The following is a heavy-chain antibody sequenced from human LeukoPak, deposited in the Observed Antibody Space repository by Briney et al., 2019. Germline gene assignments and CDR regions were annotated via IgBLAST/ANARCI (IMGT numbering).Heavy chain of an antibody. CDR1: GGTFSSYA. Sequence: GASVKVSCKASGGTFSSYAISWVRQAPGQGLEWMGWISAYNGNTNYAQKLQGRVTMTTDTSTSTAYMELRSLRSDDTAVYYCARSVMVRGVIKNYFDYWGQGTLVTVSS. CDR3: ARSVMVRGVIKNYFDY. J-gene: IGHJ4*02. V-gene: IGHV1-18*01. CDR2: ISAYNGNT. D-gene: IGHD3-10*01.